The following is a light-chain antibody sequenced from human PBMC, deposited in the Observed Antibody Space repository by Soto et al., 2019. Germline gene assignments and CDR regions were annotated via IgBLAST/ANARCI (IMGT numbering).Light chain of an antibody. Sequence: QSVLTQPPSASGSPGQSVTISCTGTSSDVGGYNYVSWYPQHPGKAPKLMIYEVSKRPSGVPDRFSGSKSGNTASLTVSGLQAEDEADYYCSSYVGSNNFVFGTGTKVTVL. CDR1: SSDVGGYNY. CDR3: SSYVGSNNFV. J-gene: IGLJ1*01. V-gene: IGLV2-8*01. CDR2: EVS.